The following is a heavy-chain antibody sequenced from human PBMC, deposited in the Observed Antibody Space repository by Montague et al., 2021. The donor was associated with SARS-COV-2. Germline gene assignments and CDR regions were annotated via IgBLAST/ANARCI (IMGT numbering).Heavy chain of an antibody. CDR1: GDSVSSNSAA. Sequence: CAISGDSVSSNSAAWNWIRQSPSRGLEWLGRTYYRSRWFNDYAVSIRNRITINPDTSKNQFSLQLNSVTPEDTAVYYCARATEWRGYYYYYYMDVWGKGTTVTVSS. CDR3: ARATEWRGYYYYYYMDV. J-gene: IGHJ6*03. V-gene: IGHV6-1*01. D-gene: IGHD1-14*01. CDR2: TYYRSRWFN.